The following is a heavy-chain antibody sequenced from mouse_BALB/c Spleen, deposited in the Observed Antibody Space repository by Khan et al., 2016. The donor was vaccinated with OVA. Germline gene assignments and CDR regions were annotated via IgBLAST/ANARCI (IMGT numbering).Heavy chain of an antibody. J-gene: IGHJ3*01. CDR1: GFTFSSYS. CDR3: ASHLTGSFAY. D-gene: IGHD4-1*01. V-gene: IGHV5-6*01. Sequence: EVQLVESGGDLVKPRGSLKLSCAASGFTFSSYSMSWVRQTPDKRLEWVATFSSGGDYTYYPDSVKGRFTISRDNAKNTLYLQMSSLKSEDTAMYYCASHLTGSFAYWGQGTLVTVSA. CDR2: FSSGGDYT.